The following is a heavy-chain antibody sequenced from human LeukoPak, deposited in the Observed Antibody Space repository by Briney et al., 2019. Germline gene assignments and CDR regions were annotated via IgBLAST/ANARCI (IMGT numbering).Heavy chain of an antibody. CDR1: GGSISSYC. J-gene: IGHJ4*02. V-gene: IGHV4-59*01. D-gene: IGHD3-22*01. CDR3: ASLYSSGYYSDY. Sequence: SETLSLTCTVSGGSISSYCWSWIRQPPGKGLEWIGYIYYSGSTNYNPSLKSRVTISVDTSKNQFSLKLSSVTAADTAVYYCASLYSSGYYSDYWGQGTLVTVSS. CDR2: IYYSGST.